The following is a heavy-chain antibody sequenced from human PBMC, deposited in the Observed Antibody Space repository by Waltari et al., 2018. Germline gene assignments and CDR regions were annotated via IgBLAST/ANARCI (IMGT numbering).Heavy chain of an antibody. V-gene: IGHV4-61*09. J-gene: IGHJ2*01. CDR3: ARDPGGSGKYFDL. Sequence: QVQLQESGPGLVKPSQTLSLTCTVSGGSISSGSYYWSWIRQPAGKGLEWIGYIYTSGSTNYNPSLKSRVTISVDTSKNQFSLKLSSVTAADTAVYYCARDPGGSGKYFDLWGRGTLVTVSS. CDR1: GGSISSGSYY. D-gene: IGHD2-15*01. CDR2: IYTSGST.